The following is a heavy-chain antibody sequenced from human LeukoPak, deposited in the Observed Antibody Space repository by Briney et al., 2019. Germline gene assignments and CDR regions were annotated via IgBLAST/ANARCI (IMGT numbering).Heavy chain of an antibody. J-gene: IGHJ4*02. V-gene: IGHV1-69*13. CDR2: IIPIFGTA. Sequence: SVKVSCKATGGTFSSYAISWVRQAPGQGLEWMGGIIPIFGTANYAQKFQGRVTITADESTSTAYMELSSLRSEDTAVYYCARDRSDYSAGYFDYWGQGTLVTVSS. CDR3: ARDRSDYSAGYFDY. CDR1: GGTFSSYA. D-gene: IGHD4-17*01.